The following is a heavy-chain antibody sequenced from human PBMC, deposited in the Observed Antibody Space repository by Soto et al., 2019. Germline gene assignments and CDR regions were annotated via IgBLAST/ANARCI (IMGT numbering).Heavy chain of an antibody. J-gene: IGHJ4*02. CDR3: ARVHSSRYHRLDY. CDR2: MSYDGSVK. D-gene: IGHD6-25*01. Sequence: PGGSLRLSCAASGFAFRNYAMHWVRQAPGKGLEWVTVMSYDGSVKHYLDSVRGRFTISRDNSKNTLYLQMSSLRAEGTAVYYCARVHSSRYHRLDYWSQGTLVTVSS. CDR1: GFAFRNYA. V-gene: IGHV3-30*14.